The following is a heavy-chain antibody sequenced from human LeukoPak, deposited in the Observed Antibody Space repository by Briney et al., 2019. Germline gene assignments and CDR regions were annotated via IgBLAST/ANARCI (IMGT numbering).Heavy chain of an antibody. Sequence: ASVKVSCKAVGYTFTNYGINWVGQAPGQGLEWMGWISAYNGNTNYAQKLQGRVTMTTDTSTSTAYMELRSLRSDDTAVYYCAIIIIAVAGIINWGQGTLVTVSS. D-gene: IGHD6-19*01. CDR2: ISAYNGNT. CDR3: AIIIIAVAGIIN. CDR1: GYTFTNYG. V-gene: IGHV1-18*01. J-gene: IGHJ4*02.